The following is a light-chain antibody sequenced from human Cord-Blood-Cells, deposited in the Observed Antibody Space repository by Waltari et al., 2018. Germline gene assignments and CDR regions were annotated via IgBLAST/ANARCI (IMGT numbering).Light chain of an antibody. Sequence: SALTHPASMSGSSGQSITTSSTGTSSHVGGYNHVFWYQQHPGKAPKLMIYEVSNLPSGVSNRFSGSKSGNTASLTISGLQAEDEADYYCSSYTSSSTLVFGGGTKLTVL. CDR2: EVS. V-gene: IGLV2-14*01. J-gene: IGLJ3*02. CDR3: SSYTSSSTLV. CDR1: SSHVGGYNH.